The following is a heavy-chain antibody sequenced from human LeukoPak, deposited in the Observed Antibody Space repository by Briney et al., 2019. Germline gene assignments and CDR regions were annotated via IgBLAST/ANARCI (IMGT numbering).Heavy chain of an antibody. J-gene: IGHJ3*02. D-gene: IGHD5-12*01. V-gene: IGHV4-39*01. Sequence: SETLSLTCTVSGGSISSSSYYWGWIRQPPGKGLEWIGSIYYSGSTYYNPSLKSRVTISVDTSKNQFSLKLSSVTAADTAVYYCALASYLTDAFDIWGQGTMVTVSS. CDR3: ALASYLTDAFDI. CDR2: IYYSGST. CDR1: GGSISSSSYY.